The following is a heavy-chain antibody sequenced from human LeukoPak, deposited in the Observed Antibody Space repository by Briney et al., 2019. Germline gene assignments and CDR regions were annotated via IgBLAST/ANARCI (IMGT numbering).Heavy chain of an antibody. Sequence: ASVKVSCKVSGHTLTELSMHWVRQAPGKGLEWMGGFDPEDGETIYAQKFQGRVTMTEDTSTDTAYMELSSLRSEDTAVYYCATEEVRLRYFDWLSHWGQGTLVTVSS. D-gene: IGHD3-9*01. CDR2: FDPEDGET. J-gene: IGHJ4*02. V-gene: IGHV1-24*01. CDR1: GHTLTELS. CDR3: ATEEVRLRYFDWLSH.